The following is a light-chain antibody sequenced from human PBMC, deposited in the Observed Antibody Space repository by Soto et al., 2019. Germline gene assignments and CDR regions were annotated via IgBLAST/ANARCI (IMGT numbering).Light chain of an antibody. CDR2: GNS. CDR3: QSYDRSLSGV. V-gene: IGLV1-40*01. J-gene: IGLJ3*02. CDR1: SSNIGAGYD. Sequence: QSVLTQPPSVSGAPGQRVTISCTGSSSNIGAGYDVHWYQQLPGTAPKLLIYGNSNRPSGVPDRFSGSKSGTSASLAITGLQAEDEADYYRQSYDRSLSGVFGGGTKLTVL.